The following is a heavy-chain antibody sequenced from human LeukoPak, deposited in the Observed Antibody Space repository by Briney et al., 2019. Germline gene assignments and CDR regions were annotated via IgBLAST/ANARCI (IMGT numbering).Heavy chain of an antibody. CDR1: GYTFTGYY. J-gene: IGHJ4*02. CDR2: INPNSGGT. D-gene: IGHD3-10*01. CDR3: ARVKGHYGSGSYYNGPFDY. Sequence: ASVKVSCKASGYTFTGYYMHWVRQAPGQGLEWMGWINPNSGGTNYAQKFQGRVTMTRDTSISTAYMELSRLRSDDTAVYYCARVKGHYGSGSYYNGPFDYWGQGTLVTVSS. V-gene: IGHV1-2*02.